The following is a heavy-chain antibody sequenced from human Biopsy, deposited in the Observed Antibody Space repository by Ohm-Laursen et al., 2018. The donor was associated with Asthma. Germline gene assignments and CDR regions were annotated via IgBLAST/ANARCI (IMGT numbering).Heavy chain of an antibody. J-gene: IGHJ4*02. D-gene: IGHD6-13*01. Sequence: SLRLSCAASGFTFSSYSMNWVRQAPGKGLECVSSISSSSSYIYYADSVKGRFTISRDNAKNSLYLQMNSLRAEDTAVYYCARVWQLATLDYWGQGTLVTVSS. V-gene: IGHV3-21*01. CDR2: ISSSSSYI. CDR1: GFTFSSYS. CDR3: ARVWQLATLDY.